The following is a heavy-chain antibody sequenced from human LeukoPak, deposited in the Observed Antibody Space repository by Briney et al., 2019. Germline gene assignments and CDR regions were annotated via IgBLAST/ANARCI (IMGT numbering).Heavy chain of an antibody. V-gene: IGHV3-7*01. D-gene: IGHD3-22*01. CDR2: INKEGNRK. J-gene: IGHJ1*01. Sequence: GGSLTLSCAASGFTFSYSWMTWVRQVPGRGLEWVANINKEGNRKYYVDSVKGRFAISRDNANNSMLLQMTSLRAEDASVYFCARDAGWVYYDLWGQGTPVTVSS. CDR3: ARDAGWVYYDL. CDR1: GFTFSYSW.